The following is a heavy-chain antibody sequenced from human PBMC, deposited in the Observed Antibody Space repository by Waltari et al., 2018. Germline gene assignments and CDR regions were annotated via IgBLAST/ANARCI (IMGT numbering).Heavy chain of an antibody. CDR2: INSAGGAT. J-gene: IGHJ4*02. CDR1: GFTFSNFW. D-gene: IGHD3-10*01. Sequence: EVQLVESGGGSVQPGGSLRLSCVVSGFTFSNFWMDWVRQVPGKGLVWVEFINSAGGATSPADSVGGGFSVSRDNAKNPLYLDMKSLGVDDSAIYYCTRRHRSSASGSYNHDFWGQGSPVIVSP. V-gene: IGHV3-74*01. CDR3: TRRHRSSASGSYNHDF.